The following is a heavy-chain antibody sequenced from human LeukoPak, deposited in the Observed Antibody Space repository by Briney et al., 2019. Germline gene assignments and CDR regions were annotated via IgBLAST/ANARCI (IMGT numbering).Heavy chain of an antibody. V-gene: IGHV3-23*01. J-gene: IGHJ4*02. D-gene: IGHD2-2*01. Sequence: GGSLRLSCAASGFTFSSYAMSWVRQAPGKGLEWVSAISGSGGSTYYADSVKGRFTISRDNSKNTLYLQMNSLRAEDTAVYYCAKDRSRYVPDTAVLDYWGQGTLVTVSS. CDR2: ISGSGGST. CDR3: AKDRSRYVPDTAVLDY. CDR1: GFTFSSYA.